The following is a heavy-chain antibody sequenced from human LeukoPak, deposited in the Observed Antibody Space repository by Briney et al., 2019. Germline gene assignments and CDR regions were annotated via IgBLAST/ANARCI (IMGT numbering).Heavy chain of an antibody. J-gene: IGHJ4*02. D-gene: IGHD3-9*01. CDR3: ARGEVRYFDWLLTPIDY. CDR2: MNPNSGNT. CDR1: GYTFTSYD. V-gene: IGHV1-8*01. Sequence: ASVKVSCKASGYTFTSYDINWVRQATGQGLEWMGWMNPNSGNTGYAQKFQGRVTMTRNTSISTAYMELSSLRSEDTAVYYCARGEVRYFDWLLTPIDYRGQGTLVTVSS.